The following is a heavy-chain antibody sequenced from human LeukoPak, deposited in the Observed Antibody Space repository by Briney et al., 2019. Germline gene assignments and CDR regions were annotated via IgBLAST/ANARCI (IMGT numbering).Heavy chain of an antibody. Sequence: GGSLRLSCAASGFTFSSHGMNWVRQAPGKGLEWVSGISPSGGITYYTDSVKGRFTISRDNSKNTQSLQMNSLRAEDTAVYYCARDSLRYFDWLLSFDYWGQGTLVTVSS. CDR2: ISPSGGIT. D-gene: IGHD3-9*01. V-gene: IGHV3-23*01. CDR1: GFTFSSHG. J-gene: IGHJ4*02. CDR3: ARDSLRYFDWLLSFDY.